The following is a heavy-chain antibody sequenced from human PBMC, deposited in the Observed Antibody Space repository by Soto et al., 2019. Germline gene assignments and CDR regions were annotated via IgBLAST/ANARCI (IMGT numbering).Heavy chain of an antibody. J-gene: IGHJ4*02. D-gene: IGHD3-10*01. CDR1: GFTFISHS. V-gene: IGHV3-23*01. CDR2: ISGSGGST. Sequence: SGGALRPCCAAPGFTFISHSISWVRPGPGEGGEGVSVISGSGGSTYYADSVKGRFTISRDNSNTTLYLQMNSLRAEDTAVYYCAKDLQPVLLWFGELLNVYFDYWGQGTLVTVSS. CDR3: AKDLQPVLLWFGELLNVYFDY.